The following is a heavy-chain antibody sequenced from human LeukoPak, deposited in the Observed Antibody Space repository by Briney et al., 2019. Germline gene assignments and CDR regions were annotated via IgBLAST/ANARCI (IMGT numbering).Heavy chain of an antibody. CDR3: AKLRSSGWYPPPHFDY. D-gene: IGHD6-19*01. V-gene: IGHV3-9*01. J-gene: IGHJ4*02. CDR2: ISWNSGSI. CDR1: GFTFDDYA. Sequence: PGRSLRLSCAASGFTFDDYAMHWVRHAPGKGLEWVSGISWNSGSIGYADSVKGRFTISRDNAKNSLYLQMNSLRAEDTALYYCAKLRSSGWYPPPHFDYWDQGTLVTVSS.